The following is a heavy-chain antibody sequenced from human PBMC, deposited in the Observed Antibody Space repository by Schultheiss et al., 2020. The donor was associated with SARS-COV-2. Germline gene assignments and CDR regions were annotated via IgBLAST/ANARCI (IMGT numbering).Heavy chain of an antibody. CDR3: ARDSTDGDYFDY. J-gene: IGHJ4*02. Sequence: SETLSLTCAVYGGSFSGYYWSWFRQPPGKGLEWIGNIYHSGSTYYTPSLKSRVTISVDTSKNQFSLKLRSLTAADTAVYYCARDSTDGDYFDYWGQGTLVTVSS. CDR1: GGSFSGYY. V-gene: IGHV4-34*01. CDR2: IYHSGST. D-gene: IGHD4-17*01.